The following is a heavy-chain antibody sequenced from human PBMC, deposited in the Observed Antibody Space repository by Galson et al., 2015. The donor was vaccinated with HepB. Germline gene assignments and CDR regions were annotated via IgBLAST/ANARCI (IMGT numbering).Heavy chain of an antibody. CDR3: AKGDYGSGSYIDY. CDR1: GFTFSSYG. D-gene: IGHD3-10*01. CDR2: ISYDGSNK. V-gene: IGHV3-30*18. Sequence: SLRLSCAASGFTFSSYGMHWVRQAPGKGLEWVAVISYDGSNKYYADSVKGRFTISRDNSKNTLYLQMNSLRAEDTAVYYCAKGDYGSGSYIDYWGQGTLVTVSS. J-gene: IGHJ4*02.